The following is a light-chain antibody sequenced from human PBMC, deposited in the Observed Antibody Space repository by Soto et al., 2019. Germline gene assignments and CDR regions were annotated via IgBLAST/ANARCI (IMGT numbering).Light chain of an antibody. CDR2: GAS. CDR1: QSVSTSY. Sequence: EIVLTQSPGTLSLSPGERATLSCRASQSVSTSYLAWYQQNPGQAPRLRIYGASSRATGIPDRFSGSGSGADFTLTSSRLEPEYFAVYYCQQYGSVPLTFGGGTKVEIK. J-gene: IGKJ4*01. V-gene: IGKV3-20*01. CDR3: QQYGSVPLT.